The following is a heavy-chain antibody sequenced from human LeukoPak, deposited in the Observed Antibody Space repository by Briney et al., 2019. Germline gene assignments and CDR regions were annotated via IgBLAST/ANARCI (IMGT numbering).Heavy chain of an antibody. Sequence: GGSLRLSCAASGFPFSSYAMSWVRQAPGKGLEWVSAISGSGGSTYYADSVKGRFTISRDNSKNTLYLQMNSLRAEDTAVYYCAKVTRVAVAGYFDYWGQGTLVTVSS. D-gene: IGHD6-19*01. CDR2: ISGSGGST. J-gene: IGHJ4*02. V-gene: IGHV3-23*01. CDR1: GFPFSSYA. CDR3: AKVTRVAVAGYFDY.